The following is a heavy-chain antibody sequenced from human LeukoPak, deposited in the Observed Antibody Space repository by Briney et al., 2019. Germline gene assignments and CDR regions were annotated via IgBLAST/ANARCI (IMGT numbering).Heavy chain of an antibody. J-gene: IGHJ4*02. D-gene: IGHD3-16*02. Sequence: PSETLSLTCTVSGGSISSGSYYWSWIRQPAGKGLEWIGRIYTSGSTNYNPSLKSRVTISVDTSKNQFSLKLSSVTAADTAVYYCARRGGIWGSYQVFDYWGQGTLVTVSS. CDR1: GGSISSGSYY. V-gene: IGHV4-61*02. CDR3: ARRGGIWGSYQVFDY. CDR2: IYTSGST.